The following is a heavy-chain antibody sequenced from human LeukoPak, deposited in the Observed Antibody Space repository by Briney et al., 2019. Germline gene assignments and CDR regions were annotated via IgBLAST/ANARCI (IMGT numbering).Heavy chain of an antibody. J-gene: IGHJ4*02. CDR1: GSFISTGYY. D-gene: IGHD5-24*01. CDR2: IYHSGTT. V-gene: IGHV4-38-2*02. CDR3: ATADPDGYDLSFDY. Sequence: SETLSLTCTISGSFISTGYYWGWIRQAPGKGPGWIASIYHSGTTHYNPSLKSRLTISIDTSRTQFSLNLTSMTATDTAFYYCATADPDGYDLSFDYWGQGTLVIVSS.